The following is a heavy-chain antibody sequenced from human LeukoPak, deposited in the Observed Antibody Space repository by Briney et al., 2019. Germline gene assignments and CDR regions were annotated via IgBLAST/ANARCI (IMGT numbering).Heavy chain of an antibody. D-gene: IGHD3-22*01. CDR3: ATRHSIGYYASPAHFDI. CDR1: GGSISSYY. J-gene: IGHJ3*02. V-gene: IGHV4-59*01. CDR2: IYYSGST. Sequence: SETLSLTCTVSGGSISSYYWSWIRQPPGKGLEWIGYIYYSGSTNYNPSLKSRVTISVDTSKNQFSLKLSSVTAADTAVYYCATRHSIGYYASPAHFDIWGQGTMVTVSS.